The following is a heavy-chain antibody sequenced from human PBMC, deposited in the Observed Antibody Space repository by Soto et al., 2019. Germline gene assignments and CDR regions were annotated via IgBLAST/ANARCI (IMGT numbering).Heavy chain of an antibody. J-gene: IGHJ6*02. V-gene: IGHV4-31*03. CDR1: GGSISSGGYY. Sequence: SETLSLTCTVSGGSISSGGYYWSWIRQHPGKGLEWIGYIYYSGSTYYSPSLKSRVTTSVDTSKNPFSLKLSSVTAADTAVYCCASSPGENYYYGMDVWGQGTTVTVSS. CDR3: ASSPGENYYYGMDV. CDR2: IYYSGST.